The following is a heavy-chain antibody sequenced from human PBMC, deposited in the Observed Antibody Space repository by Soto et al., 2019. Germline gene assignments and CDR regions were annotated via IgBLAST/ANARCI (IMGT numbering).Heavy chain of an antibody. CDR3: VRACSGDSCYSWGSYFDY. J-gene: IGHJ4*02. CDR1: GGSISSHY. Sequence: SETLSLTCTVSGGSISSHYWSWIRQPPGKGLEWIGYIYYSGSTKYNPSLKSRVTISVDTSKNQFSLKLNSVTDADTAVYYCVRACSGDSCYSWGSYFDYWGQGTLVTVSS. CDR2: IYYSGST. D-gene: IGHD2-15*01. V-gene: IGHV4-59*11.